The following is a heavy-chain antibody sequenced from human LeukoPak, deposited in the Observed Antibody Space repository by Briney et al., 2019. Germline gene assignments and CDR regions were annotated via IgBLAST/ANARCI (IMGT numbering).Heavy chain of an antibody. D-gene: IGHD3-22*01. CDR3: ARDSHDSSGYPRFFDY. Sequence: GGSLRLSCAASGFTFSTFAIHWVRQAPGRGLEWVAVLSHDGNNKDYADSVKGRFIISTDSSKNTLYLQMNSLRAEDTAVYYCARDSHDSSGYPRFFDYWGQGTLVTVS. CDR1: GFTFSTFA. J-gene: IGHJ4*02. V-gene: IGHV3-30-3*01. CDR2: LSHDGNNK.